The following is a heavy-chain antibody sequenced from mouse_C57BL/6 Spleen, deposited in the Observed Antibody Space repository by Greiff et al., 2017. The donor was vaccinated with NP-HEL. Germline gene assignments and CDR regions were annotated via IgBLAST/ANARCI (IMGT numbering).Heavy chain of an antibody. CDR1: GFTFCRSA. CDR3: ARDRGGLDY. Sequence: EVQLLQSGGALVTPGRSLQLPCPASGFTFCRSALSWVRQTPERRLAYVATIRDGGRSTYSPDNVKGRVTTSRDKAKNNLYLQMSHLKSEDTAMYYCARDRGGLDYWGQGTTLTVSS. V-gene: IGHV5-4*01. J-gene: IGHJ2*01. CDR2: IRDGGRST.